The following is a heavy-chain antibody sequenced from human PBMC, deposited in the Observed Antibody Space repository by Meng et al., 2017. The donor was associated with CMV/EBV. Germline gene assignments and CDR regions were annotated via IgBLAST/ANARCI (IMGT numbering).Heavy chain of an antibody. CDR2: ISAHKGKT. J-gene: IGHJ6*02. D-gene: IGHD1-1*01. V-gene: IGHV1-18*01. CDR1: GYNFHQYV. Sequence: ASVKVSCKAPGYNFHQYVIMWVRQAPGQGLEWMGWISAHKGKTNYAQNLQGRVTMTTDTSKTTAFMELRSLRPDDTAVYFCGRPRGGLKFAVVPTAIIDVWGQGTTVTVSS. CDR3: GRPRGGLKFAVVPTAIIDV.